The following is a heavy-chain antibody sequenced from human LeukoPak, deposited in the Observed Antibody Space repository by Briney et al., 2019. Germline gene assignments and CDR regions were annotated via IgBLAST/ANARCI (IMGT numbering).Heavy chain of an antibody. J-gene: IGHJ3*02. D-gene: IGHD3-16*01. CDR1: GFTFSSYA. CDR3: TKRSLLGWGPGAFDI. CDR2: INDNGVSG. Sequence: PGGSLRLSCAASGFTFSSYAMSCGRQAPGEGLEWVSGINDNGVSGYYADSVKGRFTISRDNSKNTLWLQMNSLRAENTAVYYCTKRSLLGWGPGAFDIWDQGTMVTVSS. V-gene: IGHV3-23*01.